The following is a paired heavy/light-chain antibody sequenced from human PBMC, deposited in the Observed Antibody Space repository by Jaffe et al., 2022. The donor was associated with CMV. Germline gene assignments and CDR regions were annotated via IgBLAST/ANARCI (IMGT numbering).Heavy chain of an antibody. Sequence: QVQLQQWGAGLLKPSETLSLTCAVYGGSFSGYYWSWIRQPPGKGLEWIGEINHSGSTNYNPSLKSRVTISVDTSKNQFSLKLSSVTAADTAVYYCARVAGVYGRNDYVWGSYRYTYYFDYWGQGTLVTVSS. CDR2: INHSGST. CDR1: GGSFSGYY. V-gene: IGHV4-34*01. J-gene: IGHJ4*02. CDR3: ARVAGVYGRNDYVWGSYRYTYYFDY. D-gene: IGHD3-16*02.
Light chain of an antibody. V-gene: IGKV1-5*03. Sequence: DIQMTQSPSTLSASVGDRVTITCRASQSISSWLAWYQQKPGKAPKLLIYKASSLESGVPSRFSGSGSGTEFTLTISSLQPDDFATYYCQQYNSYPRALTFGGGTKVEIK. J-gene: IGKJ4*01. CDR2: KAS. CDR3: QQYNSYPRALT. CDR1: QSISSW.